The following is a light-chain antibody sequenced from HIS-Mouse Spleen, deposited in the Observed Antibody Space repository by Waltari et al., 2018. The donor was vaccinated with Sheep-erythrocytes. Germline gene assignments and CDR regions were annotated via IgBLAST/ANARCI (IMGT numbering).Light chain of an antibody. J-gene: IGKJ4*01. CDR2: WAS. CDR1: QSVLYSSNNKNY. CDR3: QQYYSTLT. Sequence: DIVMTQSPDSLAVSLGERATINCKSSQSVLYSSNNKNYVAWYQQKPGQPPKLLIYWASTRESGVPDRFSGSGSWTDFTLTISSLQAEDVAVYYCQQYYSTLTFGGGTKVEIK. V-gene: IGKV4-1*01.